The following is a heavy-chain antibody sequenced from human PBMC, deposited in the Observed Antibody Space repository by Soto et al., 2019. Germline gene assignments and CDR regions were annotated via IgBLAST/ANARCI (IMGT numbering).Heavy chain of an antibody. V-gene: IGHV1-18*01. CDR1: GYTFTSYG. CDR3: ARVGVYCGGDCYSMQGGY. Sequence: GASVKVSCKASGYTFTSYGITCVRQAPGQGLEWMGWISAYNGNTNHAQKLQGRVTMTTDTSTSTAYMELRSLRSDDTAVYYCARVGVYCGGDCYSMQGGYWGQGTLVTV. CDR2: ISAYNGNT. J-gene: IGHJ4*02. D-gene: IGHD2-21*02.